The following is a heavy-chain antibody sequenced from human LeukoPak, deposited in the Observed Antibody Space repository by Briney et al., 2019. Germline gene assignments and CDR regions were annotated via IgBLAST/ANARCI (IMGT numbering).Heavy chain of an antibody. V-gene: IGHV1-69*04. Sequence: ASVKVSCKASGGTFSSYAISWVRQAPGQGLEWMGRIIPILGIANYAQKFQGRVTITADKSTSTAYKELSSLRSEDTAVYYCARYCSGGSCLYYYGMDVWGQGTTVTVSS. D-gene: IGHD2-15*01. J-gene: IGHJ6*02. CDR2: IIPILGIA. CDR3: ARYCSGGSCLYYYGMDV. CDR1: GGTFSSYA.